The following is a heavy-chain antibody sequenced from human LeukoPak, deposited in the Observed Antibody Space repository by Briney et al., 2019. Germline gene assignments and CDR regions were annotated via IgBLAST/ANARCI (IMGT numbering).Heavy chain of an antibody. D-gene: IGHD3-22*01. Sequence: ASVKVSCKASGYTFTSYGISWVRQAPGQGLEWMGWISAYNGNTNYAQKLQGRVTMTTDTSTSTAYMELRSLRSDDTAVYYCARDEAYYDSSGYYCYWGQGTLVTVSS. CDR1: GYTFTSYG. V-gene: IGHV1-18*01. CDR2: ISAYNGNT. J-gene: IGHJ4*02. CDR3: ARDEAYYDSSGYYCY.